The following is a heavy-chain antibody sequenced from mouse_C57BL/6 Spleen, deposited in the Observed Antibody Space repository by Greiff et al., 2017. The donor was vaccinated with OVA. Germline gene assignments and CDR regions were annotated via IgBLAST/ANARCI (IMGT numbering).Heavy chain of an antibody. Sequence: VQLQQPGAELVKPGASVKLSCKASGYTFTSYWMHWVKQRPGQGLEWIGMIHPNSGSTNYNEKFKSKATLTVDKSSSTAYMQLSSLTSEDSAVYYCARYPYYGSSYAMDYWGQGTSVTVSS. CDR2: IHPNSGST. V-gene: IGHV1-64*01. D-gene: IGHD1-1*01. J-gene: IGHJ4*01. CDR3: ARYPYYGSSYAMDY. CDR1: GYTFTSYW.